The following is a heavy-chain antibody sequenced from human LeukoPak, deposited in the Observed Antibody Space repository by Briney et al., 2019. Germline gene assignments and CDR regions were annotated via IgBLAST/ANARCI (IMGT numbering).Heavy chain of an antibody. J-gene: IGHJ6*03. CDR3: AKFDGDSYSWDV. V-gene: IGHV3-33*06. Sequence: GRSLRLSCVPPGFSFRTYGMHWVRQAPGKGLEWVAVIWYDASTTYCADSVKGRFTITRDNSNNTLYLQMNSLRAEDTAVYYCAKFDGDSYSWDVWGKGATVTVSS. CDR1: GFSFRTYG. D-gene: IGHD3-10*01. CDR2: IWYDASTT.